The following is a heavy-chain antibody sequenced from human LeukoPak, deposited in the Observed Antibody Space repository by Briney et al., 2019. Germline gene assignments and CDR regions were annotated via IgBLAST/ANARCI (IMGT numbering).Heavy chain of an antibody. V-gene: IGHV3-30*03. CDR2: ISYDGRNE. CDR1: GFTFSRYS. D-gene: IGHD4-17*01. J-gene: IGHJ6*02. CDR3: AVTTSTTGYYYGMDV. Sequence: GGSLRLSCAASGFTFSRYSIHWFRQAPGKGLEWVTVISYDGRNEYYADSVKGRFTISRDNSKNTLFLQMNSLRAEDTAVYYCAVTTSTTGYYYGMDVWGQGTAVTVSS.